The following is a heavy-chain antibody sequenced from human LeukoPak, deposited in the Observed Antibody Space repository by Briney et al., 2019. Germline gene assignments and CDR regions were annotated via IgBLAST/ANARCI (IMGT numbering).Heavy chain of an antibody. CDR2: ISSSSSYI. CDR1: GFTFSSYS. J-gene: IGHJ4*02. Sequence: PGGSPRLSCAASGFTFSSYSMNWVRQAPGKGLEWVSSISSSSSYIYYADSVKGRFTISRDNAKNSLYLQMNSLRAEDTAVYYCARGGRVHSSGWSVYWGQGTLVTVSS. V-gene: IGHV3-21*01. CDR3: ARGGRVHSSGWSVY. D-gene: IGHD6-19*01.